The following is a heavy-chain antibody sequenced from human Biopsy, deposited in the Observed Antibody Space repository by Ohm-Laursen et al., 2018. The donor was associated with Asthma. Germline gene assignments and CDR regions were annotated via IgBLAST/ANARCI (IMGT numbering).Heavy chain of an antibody. V-gene: IGHV3-11*01. CDR1: GFSFRDYY. J-gene: IGHJ6*02. CDR2: ISSSGSTR. CDR3: ARVLEDSDWGLFYFFGLDV. Sequence: SLRLSCAASGFSFRDYYMTWMRQSPGKGLEWVSSISSSGSTRYPAESVMGRFTISRDNDRNSLFLQMTSLRAEDTGIYFCARVLEDSDWGLFYFFGLDVWGQGTPVAVSS. D-gene: IGHD7-27*01.